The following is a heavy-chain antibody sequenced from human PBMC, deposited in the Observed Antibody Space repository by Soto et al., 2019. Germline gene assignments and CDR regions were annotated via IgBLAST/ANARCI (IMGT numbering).Heavy chain of an antibody. Sequence: PGESLKISCKGSGYSFAGYWITWVRQKPGKVLERMGRIDPSDSQTYYSPSFRGHVTISATKSITTVFLQWSSLRASDTAMYYCARQIYDSDTGPNFQYYFDSWGQGTPVTVSS. V-gene: IGHV5-10-1*01. CDR2: IDPSDSQT. J-gene: IGHJ4*02. D-gene: IGHD3-22*01. CDR1: GYSFAGYW. CDR3: ARQIYDSDTGPNFQYYFDS.